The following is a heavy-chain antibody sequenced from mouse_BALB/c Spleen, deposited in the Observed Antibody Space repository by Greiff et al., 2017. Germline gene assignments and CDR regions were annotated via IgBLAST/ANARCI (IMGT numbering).Heavy chain of an antibody. CDR3: ATYYGNYYAMDY. V-gene: IGHV1-54*01. CDR2: INPGSGGT. J-gene: IGHJ4*01. CDR1: GYAFTNYL. Sequence: QVQLQQSGAELVRPGTSVKVSCKASGYAFTNYLIEWVKQRPGQGLEWIGVINPGSGGTNYNEKFKGKATLTADKSSSTAYMQLSSLTSDDSAVYFCATYYGNYYAMDYWGQGTSVTVSS. D-gene: IGHD2-10*01.